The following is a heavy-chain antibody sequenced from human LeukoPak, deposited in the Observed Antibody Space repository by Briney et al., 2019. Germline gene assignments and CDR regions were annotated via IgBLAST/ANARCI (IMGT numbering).Heavy chain of an antibody. D-gene: IGHD2-15*01. V-gene: IGHV4-59*11. J-gene: IGHJ4*02. Sequence: SETLSLTCTVSGGSISSHNWSWIRQPPGKGLEWIGYIHYSGGRSSYNLSLKSRVTISVDTSKNQFSLKLSSVTAADTAVYYCARGVAIWGQGTLVTVSS. CDR3: ARGVAI. CDR1: GGSISSHN. CDR2: IHYSGGRS.